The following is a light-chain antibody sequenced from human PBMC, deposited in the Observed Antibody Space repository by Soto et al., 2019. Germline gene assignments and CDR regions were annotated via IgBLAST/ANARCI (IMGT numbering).Light chain of an antibody. CDR1: QSVSGSY. V-gene: IGKV3-20*01. J-gene: IGKJ1*01. CDR2: GAS. CDR3: QQYNSYTWT. Sequence: IVLTQSPGTLSLSPGERAALSCRASQSVSGSYLAWYQQKPGQAPRLLIYGASSRATGIPDRFSGSGSGTDFTLTITSLQPDDFATYYCQQYNSYTWTFGQGTKVDNK.